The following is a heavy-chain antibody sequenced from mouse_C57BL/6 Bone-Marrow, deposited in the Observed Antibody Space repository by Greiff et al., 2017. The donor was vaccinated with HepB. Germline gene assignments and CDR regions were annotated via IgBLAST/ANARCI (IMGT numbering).Heavy chain of an antibody. D-gene: IGHD2-1*01. Sequence: VKLMESGAELARPGASVKMSCKASGYTFTSYTMHWVKQRPGQGLEWIGYINPSSGYTKYNQKFKDKATLTADKSSSTAYMQLSSLTSEDSAVYYCARTVYYGPSGYAMDDWGQGTSVTVSS. J-gene: IGHJ4*01. CDR3: ARTVYYGPSGYAMDD. V-gene: IGHV1-4*01. CDR2: INPSSGYT. CDR1: GYTFTSYT.